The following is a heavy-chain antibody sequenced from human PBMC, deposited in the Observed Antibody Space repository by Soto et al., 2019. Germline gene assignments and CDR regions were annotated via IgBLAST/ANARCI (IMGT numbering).Heavy chain of an antibody. CDR2: IYYAGST. Sequence: SETLSLTCTVSGGSMSSYYWSWFRQPPGKGLEWIGYIYYAGSTTYNPSLKSRLSISLETSKNQFSLRLSSVTAADTAVYYCARLSTGYFHYYYYYGMDVWGQGTTVTVSS. J-gene: IGHJ6*02. CDR1: GGSMSSYY. V-gene: IGHV4-59*01. D-gene: IGHD3-9*01. CDR3: ARLSTGYFHYYYYYGMDV.